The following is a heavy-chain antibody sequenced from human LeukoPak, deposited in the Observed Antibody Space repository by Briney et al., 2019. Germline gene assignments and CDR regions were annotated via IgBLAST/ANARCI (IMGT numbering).Heavy chain of an antibody. D-gene: IGHD4-17*01. CDR3: AREDMTTVTTLDY. V-gene: IGHV4-38-2*02. CDR1: GNSISSGYY. J-gene: IGHJ4*02. Sequence: SETLSLTCTVSGNSISSGYYWGWIRQPPGKGLEWIGSTYHSGSTYYNPSLKSRVTISVDTSKNQFSLKLSSVTAADTAVYYCAREDMTTVTTLDYWGQGTLVTVSS. CDR2: TYHSGST.